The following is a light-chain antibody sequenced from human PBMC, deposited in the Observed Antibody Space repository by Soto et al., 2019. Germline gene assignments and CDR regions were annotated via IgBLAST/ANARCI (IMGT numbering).Light chain of an antibody. J-gene: IGKJ2*01. CDR3: KQRRKWPKGYT. Sequence: EIVLTQSPATLSLSPGERATLSCRASQSVSSYLAWYRQKPGQAPRLLIYDASNRATGIPARFSGSGSGTDFTLTISSLEPEDFAVYYCKQRRKWPKGYTFGQGTKLEIK. V-gene: IGKV3-11*01. CDR2: DAS. CDR1: QSVSSY.